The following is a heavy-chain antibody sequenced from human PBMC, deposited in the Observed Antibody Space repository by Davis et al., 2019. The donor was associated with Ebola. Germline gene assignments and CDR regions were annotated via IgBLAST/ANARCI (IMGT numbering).Heavy chain of an antibody. Sequence: PGGSLRLSCKGSGYSFTSYWISWVRQMPGKGLEWMGRIDPSDSYTNYSPSFQGQVTISADKSISTAYLQWSSLKASDTAMYYCARLAGRGSSSSGAFDIWGQGTMVTVSS. CDR2: IDPSDSYT. CDR1: GYSFTSYW. J-gene: IGHJ3*02. CDR3: ARLAGRGSSSSGAFDI. V-gene: IGHV5-10-1*04. D-gene: IGHD1-26*01.